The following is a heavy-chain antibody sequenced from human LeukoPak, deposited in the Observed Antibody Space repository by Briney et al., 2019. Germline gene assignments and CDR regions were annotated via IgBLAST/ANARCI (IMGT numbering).Heavy chain of an antibody. CDR1: GFTFDDYA. Sequence: GRSLRLSCAASGFTFDDYAMHWVRQAPGKGLEWVSGISWNSGSIGYADSVKGRFTISRDNAKNSLYLQMNSLRAEDTAVYYCARVLPFDYWGQGTLVTVSS. D-gene: IGHD2-15*01. V-gene: IGHV3-9*01. CDR2: ISWNSGSI. J-gene: IGHJ4*02. CDR3: ARVLPFDY.